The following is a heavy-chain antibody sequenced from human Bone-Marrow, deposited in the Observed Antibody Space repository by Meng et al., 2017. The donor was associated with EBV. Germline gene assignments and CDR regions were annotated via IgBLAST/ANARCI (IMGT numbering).Heavy chain of an antibody. CDR1: GYTFTSYA. CDR2: INAGNGNT. J-gene: IGHJ5*02. CDR3: AREELDCSGGSCYSGGGFDP. Sequence: VQFVQPGAEVETPGAAVEVSFKASGYTFTSYAMHWVRQAPGQRLEWMGWINAGNGNTKYSQKFQGRVTITRDTSASTAYMELSSLRSEDTAVYYCAREELDCSGGSCYSGGGFDPWGQGTLVTVSS. D-gene: IGHD2-15*01. V-gene: IGHV1-3*01.